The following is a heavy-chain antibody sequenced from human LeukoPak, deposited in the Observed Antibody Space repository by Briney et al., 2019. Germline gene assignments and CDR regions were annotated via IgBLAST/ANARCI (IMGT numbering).Heavy chain of an antibody. CDR1: GYTFTGYY. D-gene: IGHD6-13*01. CDR2: INPNSGGT. Sequence: ASVKVSCKASGYTFTGYYMHWVRQAPGQGLEWMGWINPNSGGTNYAQKFQGRVTMTRDTSISTAYMELSRLRSDDTAVYYRARGLPRIAAAGTRSWFDPWGQGTLVTVSS. V-gene: IGHV1-2*02. J-gene: IGHJ5*02. CDR3: ARGLPRIAAAGTRSWFDP.